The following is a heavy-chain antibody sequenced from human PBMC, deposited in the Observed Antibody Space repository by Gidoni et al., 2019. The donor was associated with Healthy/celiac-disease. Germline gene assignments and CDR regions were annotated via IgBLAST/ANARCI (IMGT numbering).Heavy chain of an antibody. CDR3: AKARANCGADCYPGTIDH. CDR2: IIGRGVTT. V-gene: IGHV3-23*01. Sequence: EVQLFESGGGLVQPGGSLRLSCAASGFTFSNYAMNWVRQAPGKGLEWVSAIIGRGVTTYYADSVKGRFTISRDNSKNTLYLQMNSLRAEDTALYYCAKARANCGADCYPGTIDHWGQGTLVSVSS. J-gene: IGHJ4*02. D-gene: IGHD2-21*01. CDR1: GFTFSNYA.